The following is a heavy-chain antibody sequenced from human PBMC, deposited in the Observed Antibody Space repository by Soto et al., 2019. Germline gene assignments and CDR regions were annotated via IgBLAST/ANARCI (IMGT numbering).Heavy chain of an antibody. D-gene: IGHD6-13*01. CDR2: IYSGGRN. CDR1: GVSISRFS. V-gene: IGHV4-4*07. Sequence: PSETLSLTCTGSGVSISRFSWSWIRQPAGKGLEWIGRIYSGGRNKYNPSHKSRVTMTVDTTKNLYPLMLSLVADENTVMYYCARVSSRWDYWGQGTLVTVSS. J-gene: IGHJ4*02. CDR3: ARVSSRWDY.